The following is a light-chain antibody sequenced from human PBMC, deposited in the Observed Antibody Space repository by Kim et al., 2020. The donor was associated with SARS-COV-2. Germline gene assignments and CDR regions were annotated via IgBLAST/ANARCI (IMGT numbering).Light chain of an antibody. CDR1: SSDVGGYNY. Sequence: QSALTQPASVSGTPGQSITISCTGTSSDVGGYNYVSWHQQHPGKAPKVMIYDVSNRPSGVSNRFSGSKSGNTASLTISGLQAEDEADYYCSSYTSSSARVFGGGTKVTVL. V-gene: IGLV2-14*03. J-gene: IGLJ3*02. CDR2: DVS. CDR3: SSYTSSSARV.